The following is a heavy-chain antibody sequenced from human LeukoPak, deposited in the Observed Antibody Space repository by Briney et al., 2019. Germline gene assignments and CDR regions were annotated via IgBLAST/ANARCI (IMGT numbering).Heavy chain of an antibody. V-gene: IGHV3-49*03. CDR2: IRSKAYGGTT. CDR1: GFTFGDYA. J-gene: IGHJ1*01. D-gene: IGHD6-13*01. Sequence: GGSLRLSCTASGFTFGDYAMGWFRQAPGKGLEWVGFIRSKAYGGTTEYAASVKGRFTISRDDSKSIAYLQMNSLKTEDTAVYYCTRDEAEYSSSWYFQHWGQGTLVTVSS. CDR3: TRDEAEYSSSWYFQH.